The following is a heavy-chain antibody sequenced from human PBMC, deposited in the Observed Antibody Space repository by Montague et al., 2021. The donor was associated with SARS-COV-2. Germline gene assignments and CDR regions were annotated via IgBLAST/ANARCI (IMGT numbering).Heavy chain of an antibody. V-gene: IGHV5-51*03. Sequence: QSGAEVKKPGESLKISCKGPGHNFTNYWIGWLRQMPGKGLEWMGIIYTGDSETRYSPSFQGQVTISVDKSISTAFLQWSSLKASDTAIYYCARLFKGASLRRFAFDMWGQGTTVTVSP. CDR1: GHNFTNYW. J-gene: IGHJ3*02. CDR3: ARLFKGASLRRFAFDM. CDR2: IYTGDSET. D-gene: IGHD1-26*01.